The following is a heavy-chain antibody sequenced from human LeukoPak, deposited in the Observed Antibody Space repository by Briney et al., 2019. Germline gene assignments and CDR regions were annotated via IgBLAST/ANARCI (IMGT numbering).Heavy chain of an antibody. CDR3: ARDIGDSDLSNWFDP. CDR1: GYTFTSYG. D-gene: IGHD2-21*02. V-gene: IGHV1-18*01. J-gene: IGHJ5*02. CDR2: ISAYNGNT. Sequence: ASVKLSCKASGYTFTSYGISWVRQAPGQGLEWMGWISAYNGNTNYAQKLQGRVTMTTDTSTSTAYMELRSLRSDDTAVYYCARDIGDSDLSNWFDPWGQGTLVTVSS.